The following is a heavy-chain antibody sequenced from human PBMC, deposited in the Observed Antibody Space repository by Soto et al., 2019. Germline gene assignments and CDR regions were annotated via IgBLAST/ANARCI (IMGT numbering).Heavy chain of an antibody. CDR3: ARGITSDIVVVVAAADAFDI. CDR1: GGSFSGYY. CDR2: INHSGST. V-gene: IGHV4-34*01. Sequence: PSETLSLTCAVYGGSFSGYYWSWIRRPPGKGLEWIGEINHSGSTNYNPSLKSRVTISVDTSKNQFSLKLSSVTAADTAVYYCARGITSDIVVVVAAADAFDIWGQGTMVTVSS. J-gene: IGHJ3*02. D-gene: IGHD2-15*01.